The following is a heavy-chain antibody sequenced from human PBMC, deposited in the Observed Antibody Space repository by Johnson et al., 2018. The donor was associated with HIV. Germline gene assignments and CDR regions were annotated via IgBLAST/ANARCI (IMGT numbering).Heavy chain of an antibody. CDR2: INCNGGAT. V-gene: IGHV3-20*04. CDR1: GFSFDDYG. D-gene: IGHD3-22*01. J-gene: IGHJ3*02. CDR3: ARDRGQWLLGMSDAFDI. Sequence: EVQLVESGGGLVQPGRSLRLSCAASGFSFDDYGMTWVRQIAGKGLEWVSGINCNGGATGYADSVKGRFTISRDNAKNSLYLQMNSLRAEDTAVYYCARDRGQWLLGMSDAFDIWGQGTMVTVSS.